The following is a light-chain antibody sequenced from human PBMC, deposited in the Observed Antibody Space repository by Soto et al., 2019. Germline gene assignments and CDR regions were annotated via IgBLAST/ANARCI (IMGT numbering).Light chain of an antibody. CDR1: SSDVGNYKY. Sequence: QSVLTQPASVSGSPGQSITISCTGTSSDVGNYKYVSCYQQHPGKAPKLMIYEVSNRPSGVSNRFSGSKSGNTASLTISGLQAEDETDYYCFSYTGSGTYVFGTGTKVTVL. J-gene: IGLJ1*01. V-gene: IGLV2-14*01. CDR3: FSYTGSGTYV. CDR2: EVS.